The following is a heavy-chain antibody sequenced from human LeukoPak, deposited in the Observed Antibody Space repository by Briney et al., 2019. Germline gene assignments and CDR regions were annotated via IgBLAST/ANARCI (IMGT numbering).Heavy chain of an antibody. V-gene: IGHV1-24*01. D-gene: IGHD2-15*01. CDR1: GYTFTSYG. J-gene: IGHJ6*02. CDR2: FDPEDGET. CDR3: ATVKVVVAASKYYYYGMDV. Sequence: GASVKVSCKASGYTFTSYGISWVRQAPGQGLEWMGGFDPEDGETIYAQKFQGRVTMTEDTSTDTAYMELSSLRSEDTAVYYCATVKVVVAASKYYYYGMDVWGQGTTVTVSS.